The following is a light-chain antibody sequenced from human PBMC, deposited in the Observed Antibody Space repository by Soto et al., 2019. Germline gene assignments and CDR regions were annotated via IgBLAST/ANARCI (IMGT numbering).Light chain of an antibody. V-gene: IGKV1-27*01. CDR1: QDISNF. J-gene: IGKJ1*01. Sequence: DIQMTQSPSSLSASVGDRVTISCRASQDISNFLAWYQQIPGKIPKLLIYGASTLQSGVPSRFSGSGSGTDFTLTISSLQPEDGATYYCQKYNRVPWTFGQGTKVEV. CDR3: QKYNRVPWT. CDR2: GAS.